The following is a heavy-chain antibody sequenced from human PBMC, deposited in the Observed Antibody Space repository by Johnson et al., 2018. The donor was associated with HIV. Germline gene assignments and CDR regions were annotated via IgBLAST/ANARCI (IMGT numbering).Heavy chain of an antibody. J-gene: IGHJ3*02. CDR2: ISGSGFGT. CDR1: GFTFSSYA. V-gene: IGHV3-48*03. Sequence: VQLVESGGGLVQPGGSLRLACAASGFTFSSYAMHWVRQAPGKGLEWISYISGSGFGTFYADSVTGRFTISRDNAKKSLYLQMSSLKAEDTAVYYCARAPYNWNAGLFGAFDIWGQGTMVTVSP. CDR3: ARAPYNWNAGLFGAFDI. D-gene: IGHD1-20*01.